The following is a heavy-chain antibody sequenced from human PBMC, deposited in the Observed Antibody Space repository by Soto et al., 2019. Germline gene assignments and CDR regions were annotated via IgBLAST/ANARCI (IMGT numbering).Heavy chain of an antibody. CDR1: GFSFSSAW. Sequence: ESGGGLVQPGGSLRLSCAVSGFSFSSAWMTWIPQAPGKGLERVAIMNEDGSERYYVDSVKGRFTISRDNAKNALFLQMNSLRVEDTAVYFCARDRAYSRFDYWGQESLVTVSS. D-gene: IGHD4-4*01. CDR3: ARDRAYSRFDY. J-gene: IGHJ4*02. V-gene: IGHV3-7*03. CDR2: MNEDGSER.